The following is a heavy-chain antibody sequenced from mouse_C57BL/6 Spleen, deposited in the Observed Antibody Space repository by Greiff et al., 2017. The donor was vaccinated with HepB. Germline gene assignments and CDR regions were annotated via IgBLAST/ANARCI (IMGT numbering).Heavy chain of an antibody. Sequence: VKLMESGAELVRPGASVTLSCKASGYTFTDYEMHWVKQTPVHGLEWIGAIDPETGGTAYNQKFKGKAILTADKSSSTAYMELRSLTSEDSAVYYCTRYGANSWYFDVWGTGTTVTVSS. J-gene: IGHJ1*03. D-gene: IGHD1-1*02. V-gene: IGHV1-15*01. CDR3: TRYGANSWYFDV. CDR2: IDPETGGT. CDR1: GYTFTDYE.